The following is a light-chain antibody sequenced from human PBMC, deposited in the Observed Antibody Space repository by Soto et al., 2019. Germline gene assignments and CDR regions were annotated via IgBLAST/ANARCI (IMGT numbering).Light chain of an antibody. CDR2: NAS. J-gene: IGKJ1*01. V-gene: IGKV1-5*03. CDR1: QTISSC. CDR3: QQYNPYSPWT. Sequence: DIQMTQSPSTLSGSLGDRVTITCGASQTISSCFAWYQQKPGKAPKLLSYNASSLESVGPSRLSGSGSGTEFKPTISGLQPDHFATYYCQQYNPYSPWTFGQGTKVDIK.